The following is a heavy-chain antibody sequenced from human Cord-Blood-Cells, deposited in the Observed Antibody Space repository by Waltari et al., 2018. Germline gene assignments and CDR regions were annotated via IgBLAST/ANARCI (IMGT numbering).Heavy chain of an antibody. Sequence: QVQLQQWGAGLLKPSETLSLTCAVYGGSFSGYYWSWIRQPPGKWLEWIGEINHSGSTNCDPALKGRGTISVDTSKNQFSLKLSSVTAADTSVYYCARDGLRYNYYYYYGMDVWGQGTTVTVSS. J-gene: IGHJ6*02. CDR3: ARDGLRYNYYYYYGMDV. D-gene: IGHD3-9*01. V-gene: IGHV4-34*01. CDR2: INHSGST. CDR1: GGSFSGYY.